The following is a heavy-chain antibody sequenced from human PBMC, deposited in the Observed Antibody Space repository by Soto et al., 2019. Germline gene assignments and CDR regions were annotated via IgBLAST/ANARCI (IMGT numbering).Heavy chain of an antibody. Sequence: PGGSLRLSCTVSGFMFEDFAMHWVRQAPGQGLEWVSGINWNGVNKGYAESVLGRFTISRDNAKKSLYPDMNYLRPEDTALYFCAKDVDRLGELWGYFQSWGQGTMVTVSS. CDR3: AKDVDRLGELWGYFQS. V-gene: IGHV3-9*01. CDR1: GFMFEDFA. D-gene: IGHD3-16*01. CDR2: INWNGVNK. J-gene: IGHJ1*01.